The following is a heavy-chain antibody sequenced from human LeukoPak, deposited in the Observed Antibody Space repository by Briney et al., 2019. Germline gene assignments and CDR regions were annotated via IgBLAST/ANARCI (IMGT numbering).Heavy chain of an antibody. J-gene: IGHJ4*02. V-gene: IGHV3-23*01. CDR3: AKHPSPYCSGGSCYVDY. CDR1: GFTFSSYA. Sequence: GGSLRLSCAASGFTFSSYAMSWVRQAPGKGLEWVSAISGSGGSTYYADSVKGRFTISRDNSKNTLYLQMNSLRAEDTAVYYCAKHPSPYCSGGSCYVDYWGQETLVTVSS. D-gene: IGHD2-15*01. CDR2: ISGSGGST.